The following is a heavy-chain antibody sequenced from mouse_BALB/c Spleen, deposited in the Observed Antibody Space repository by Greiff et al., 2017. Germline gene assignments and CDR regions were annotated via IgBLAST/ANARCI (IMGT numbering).Heavy chain of an antibody. CDR2: ISSGGGST. Sequence: EVQLVESGGGLVKPGGSLKLSCAASGFAFSSYDMSWVRQTPEKRLEWVAYISSGGGSTYYSDTVKGRFTISRDNAKNTLCMQMSSLKSEDTAMYYCASPFYYGYAMDYWGQGTSVTVSS. V-gene: IGHV5-12-1*01. CDR1: GFAFSSYD. CDR3: ASPFYYGYAMDY. D-gene: IGHD1-1*01. J-gene: IGHJ4*01.